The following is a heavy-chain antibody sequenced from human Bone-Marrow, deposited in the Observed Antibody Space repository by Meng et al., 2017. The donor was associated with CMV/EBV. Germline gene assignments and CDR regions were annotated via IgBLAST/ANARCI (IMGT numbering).Heavy chain of an antibody. CDR2: IYYSGST. V-gene: IGHV4-61*01. Sequence: SETLSLTCTVSGGSVSSGSCYWSWIRQPPGKGLEWIGYIYYSGSTNYNPSLKSRVTISLDTSKNQFSLKLSSVTAADTAVYYCASRWSNSGSACDIWGQGKMVNV. J-gene: IGHJ3*02. CDR1: GGSVSSGSCY. D-gene: IGHD4-23*01. CDR3: ASRWSNSGSACDI.